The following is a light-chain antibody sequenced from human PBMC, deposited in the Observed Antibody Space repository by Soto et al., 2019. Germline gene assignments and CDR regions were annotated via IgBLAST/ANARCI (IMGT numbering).Light chain of an antibody. CDR2: TNN. J-gene: IGLJ1*01. Sequence: QSALTQPPSASGTPRQRVTISCSGGSSNIGSDTVNWYQHLPGTAPKLLIYTNNQRPSGVPDRFSGSKSGTSASLTISGLQSEDEAEYYCASWDDSLNGYVFGTGTKVT. CDR3: ASWDDSLNGYV. CDR1: SSNIGSDT. V-gene: IGLV1-44*01.